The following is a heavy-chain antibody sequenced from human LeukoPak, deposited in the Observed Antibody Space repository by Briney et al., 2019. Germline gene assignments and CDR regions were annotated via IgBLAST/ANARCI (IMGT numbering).Heavy chain of an antibody. J-gene: IGHJ6*02. Sequence: SETLSLTCTVSGGSISSYYWSWIRQPPGKGPEWIGYIYYSGSTNYNPSLKSRVTISVDTSKNQFSLKLSSVTAADTAVYYCAREGYSSSWDLFNYGMDVWGQGTTVTVSS. V-gene: IGHV4-59*01. CDR2: IYYSGST. CDR3: AREGYSSSWDLFNYGMDV. D-gene: IGHD6-13*01. CDR1: GGSISSYY.